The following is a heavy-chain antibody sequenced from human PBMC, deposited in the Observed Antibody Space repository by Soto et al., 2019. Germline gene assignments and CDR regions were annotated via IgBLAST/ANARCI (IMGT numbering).Heavy chain of an antibody. D-gene: IGHD3-9*01. V-gene: IGHV3-48*02. Sequence: GGSLRLSCAASGFTFSSYGMHWVRQAPGKGLEWVSDISSSSSTIYYADSVKGRFTISRDNAKNSLYLQMNSLRDEDTAVYYCARVRDDHYDILTGYYPYYYGMDVWGQGTTVTVSS. CDR1: GFTFSSYG. CDR3: ARVRDDHYDILTGYYPYYYGMDV. J-gene: IGHJ6*02. CDR2: ISSSSSTI.